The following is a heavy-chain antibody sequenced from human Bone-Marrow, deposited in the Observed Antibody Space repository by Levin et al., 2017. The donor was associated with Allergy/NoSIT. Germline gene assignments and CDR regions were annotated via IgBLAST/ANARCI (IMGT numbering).Heavy chain of an antibody. CDR1: GYTFTGYY. J-gene: IGHJ5*02. D-gene: IGHD6-13*01. V-gene: IGHV1-2*02. Sequence: GASVKVSCKASGYTFTGYYMHWVRQAPGQGLEWMGWINPNSGGTNYAQKFQGRVTMTRDTSISTAYMELSRLRSDDTAVYYCARHWQLVPGGEEGGDWFDPWGQGTLVTVSS. CDR2: INPNSGGT. CDR3: ARHWQLVPGGEEGGDWFDP.